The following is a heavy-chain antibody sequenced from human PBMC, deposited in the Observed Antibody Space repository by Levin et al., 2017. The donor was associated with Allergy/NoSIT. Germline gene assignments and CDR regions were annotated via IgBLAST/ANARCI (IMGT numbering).Heavy chain of an antibody. V-gene: IGHV1-18*01. CDR3: AREGYCSTGSCYSVRNYYYYGMDV. Sequence: ASVKVSCKASGYTFTIYGITWVXXXXXXGLEWMGWISTYNGNANYAQKLQGRVTMTTDTSTSTAYMELRSLRSDDTAVYYCAREGYCSTGSCYSVRNYYYYGMDVWGQGTTVTVSS. CDR1: GYTFTIYG. CDR2: ISTYNGNA. J-gene: IGHJ6*02. D-gene: IGHD2-15*01.